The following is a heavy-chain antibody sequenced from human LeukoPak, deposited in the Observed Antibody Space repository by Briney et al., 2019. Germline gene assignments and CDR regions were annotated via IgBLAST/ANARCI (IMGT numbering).Heavy chain of an antibody. Sequence: SGGSLRLSCAASGFTFSNAWMSWVRQAPGKGLEWVGRIKSKTDGGTTDYAAPVKGRFTISRDDSKNTLYLQMNSLKTEDTAVYYCTTDMSIAAPQGYWGQGTLVTVSS. CDR3: TTDMSIAAPQGY. CDR2: IKSKTDGGTT. CDR1: GFTFSNAW. D-gene: IGHD6-6*01. V-gene: IGHV3-15*01. J-gene: IGHJ4*02.